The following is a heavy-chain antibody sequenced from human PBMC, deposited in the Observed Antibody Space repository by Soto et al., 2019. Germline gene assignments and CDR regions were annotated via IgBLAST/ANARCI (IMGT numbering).Heavy chain of an antibody. Sequence: GGSLRLSCAASGFTFSSYAMSWVRQAPGKGLEWVSAISGSGGSTYYADSVKGRFTISRDNSKNTLYLQMNSLRAEDTAVYYCAKDGGRDGYNYFFDDTYFDYWGQGTLVTVSS. D-gene: IGHD5-12*01. CDR1: GFTFSSYA. CDR3: AKDGGRDGYNYFFDDTYFDY. J-gene: IGHJ4*02. CDR2: ISGSGGST. V-gene: IGHV3-23*01.